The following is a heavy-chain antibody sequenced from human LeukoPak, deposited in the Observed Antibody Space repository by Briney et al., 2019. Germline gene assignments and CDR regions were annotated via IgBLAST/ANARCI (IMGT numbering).Heavy chain of an antibody. D-gene: IGHD2-2*01. V-gene: IGHV1-18*01. CDR2: ISAYNGNT. CDR1: GYTFTSYG. J-gene: IGHJ5*02. Sequence: ASVKVSCKASGYTFTSYGISWVRQAPGQGLEWMGWISAYNGNTNYAQKLQGRVTMTTDTSTSTAYMELRSLRSDDTAVYYCARGIIVVVPAARGRWFDPWGQGTLVTVSS. CDR3: ARGIIVVVPAARGRWFDP.